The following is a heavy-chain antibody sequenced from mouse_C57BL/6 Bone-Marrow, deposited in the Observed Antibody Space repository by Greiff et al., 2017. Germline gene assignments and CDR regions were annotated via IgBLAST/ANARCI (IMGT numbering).Heavy chain of an antibody. CDR2: IYWDDDK. D-gene: IGHD2-3*01. J-gene: IGHJ1*03. CDR1: GFSLSTSGMG. V-gene: IGHV8-12*01. Sequence: QVTLKVSGPGILQSSQTLSLTCSFSGFSLSTSGMGVSWIRQPSGKGLEWLAHIYWDDDKRYNPSLKSRLTIAKDTSRNQVFLKITSVDTADTATYYCARRGGLLRGSYWYFDVWGTGTTVTVSS. CDR3: ARRGGLLRGSYWYFDV.